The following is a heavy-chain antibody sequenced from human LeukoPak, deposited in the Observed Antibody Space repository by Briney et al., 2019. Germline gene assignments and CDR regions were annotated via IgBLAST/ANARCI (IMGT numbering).Heavy chain of an antibody. J-gene: IGHJ4*02. CDR1: GFTFSSYS. CDR3: ARDLGDGYTIDY. CDR2: ISCSSSYI. Sequence: GGSLRLSCAASGFTFSSYSMNWVRQAPGKGLEWVSSISCSSSYIYYADSVKGRFTISRDNAKNSLYLQMNSVRAEDTAVYYCARDLGDGYTIDYGGQGTLVTVSS. D-gene: IGHD5-24*01. V-gene: IGHV3-21*01.